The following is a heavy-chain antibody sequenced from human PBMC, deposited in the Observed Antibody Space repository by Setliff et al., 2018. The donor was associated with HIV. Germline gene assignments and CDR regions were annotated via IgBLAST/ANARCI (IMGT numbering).Heavy chain of an antibody. V-gene: IGHV3-23*01. Sequence: PGESLKISCAASGFSFNNFAMSWVRQAPGKGLEWXSTLTVGGGTVYADSVKGRFTISGDVSKNTLYLQMNSLRAEDTALYYCAQDQSFDSRCWYSYFDSWGQGTPVTVSS. CDR3: AQDQSFDSRCWYSYFDS. CDR1: GFSFNNFA. D-gene: IGHD3-22*01. CDR2: LTVGGGT. J-gene: IGHJ4*02.